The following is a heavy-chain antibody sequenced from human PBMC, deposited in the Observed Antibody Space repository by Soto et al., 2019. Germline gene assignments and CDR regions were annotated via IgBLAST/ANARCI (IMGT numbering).Heavy chain of an antibody. D-gene: IGHD3-3*01. V-gene: IGHV3-21*01. CDR1: GFTFSSYS. CDR2: TSSSSSYI. CDR3: ARPIGDFWSADIGFDY. Sequence: GGSLRLSCAASGFTFSSYSMNWVRQAPGKGLEWVSSTSSSSSYIYYADSVKGRFTISRDNAKNSLYLQMNSLRAEDTAVYYCARPIGDFWSADIGFDYWGQGTLVTVSS. J-gene: IGHJ4*02.